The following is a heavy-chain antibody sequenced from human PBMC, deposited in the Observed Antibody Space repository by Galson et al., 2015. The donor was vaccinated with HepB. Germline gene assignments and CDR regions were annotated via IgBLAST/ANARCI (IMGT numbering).Heavy chain of an antibody. CDR1: GFTFSSYA. D-gene: IGHD1-26*01. Sequence: SLRLSCAASGFTFSSYAMHWVRQAPGKGLEYVSAISSNGGSTYYADSVKGRFTISRDNSKNTLYLQMSSLRAEDTAVYYCVKGFSGSSPGYFQHWGQGTLVTVSS. CDR2: ISSNGGST. CDR3: VKGFSGSSPGYFQH. V-gene: IGHV3-64D*06. J-gene: IGHJ1*01.